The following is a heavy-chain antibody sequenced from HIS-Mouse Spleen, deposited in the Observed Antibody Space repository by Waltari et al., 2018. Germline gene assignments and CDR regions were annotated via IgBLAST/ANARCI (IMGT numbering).Heavy chain of an antibody. CDR3: AREIPYSSSWYDWYFDL. V-gene: IGHV4-39*07. Sequence: QLQLQESGPGLVKPSETLSLTCTVSGGSISSSSYYWGWIRQPPGKGLEWIGSIYYSGSTYYNPALKSGVTISVDTSKNQFALKLSSVTAADTAVDYCAREIPYSSSWYDWYFDLWGRGTLVTVSS. D-gene: IGHD6-13*01. CDR2: IYYSGST. CDR1: GGSISSSSYY. J-gene: IGHJ2*01.